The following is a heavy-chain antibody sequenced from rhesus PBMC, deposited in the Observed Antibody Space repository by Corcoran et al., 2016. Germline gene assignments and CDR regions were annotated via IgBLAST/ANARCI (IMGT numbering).Heavy chain of an antibody. J-gene: IGHJ6*01. CDR3: ARGYSLDA. CDR2: SSVRSGSN. V-gene: IGHV4-65*01. CDR1: GGSVSSSNW. Sequence: QVQLQASGPGLVKPSETLSLTCAVSGGSVSSSNWWRWIRQPPGKGLEWIVDSSVRSGSNYYNPSLKSRLTMSTDTSKNQFSLKLSSVTAADTAVYDCARGYSLDAGGQGVVVTVSS.